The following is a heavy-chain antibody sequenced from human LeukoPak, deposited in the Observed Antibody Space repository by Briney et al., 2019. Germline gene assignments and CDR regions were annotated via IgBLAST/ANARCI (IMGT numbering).Heavy chain of an antibody. CDR1: GYTFTGFY. J-gene: IGHJ4*02. CDR3: ARDANSALTLDY. D-gene: IGHD1/OR15-1a*01. V-gene: IGHV1-2*04. CDR2: INPNSGGT. Sequence: GASVKVSCKASGYTFTGFYMHWVRQAPGQGLEWMGRINPNSGGTKYAPKFQDWVTMTTDTSIATAYLDLSRLSFDDTAVYYCARDANSALTLDYWGQGTLVTVSS.